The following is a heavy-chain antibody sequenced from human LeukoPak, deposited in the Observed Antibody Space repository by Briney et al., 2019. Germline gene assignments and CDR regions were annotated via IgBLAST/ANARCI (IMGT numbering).Heavy chain of an antibody. Sequence: GGSLRLSCAASGFTFSSYGMRWVRQAPGKGLEWVAVISYDGSNKYYADSVKGRFTISRDNSKNTLYLQMNSLRAEDTAVYYCAKAAAAGTPDFDYWGQGTLVTVSS. CDR3: AKAAAAGTPDFDY. CDR2: ISYDGSNK. CDR1: GFTFSSYG. J-gene: IGHJ4*02. D-gene: IGHD6-13*01. V-gene: IGHV3-30*18.